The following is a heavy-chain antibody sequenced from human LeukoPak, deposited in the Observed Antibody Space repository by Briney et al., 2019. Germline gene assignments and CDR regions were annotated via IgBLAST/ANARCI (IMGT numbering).Heavy chain of an antibody. CDR3: ARDSSGWSHLPHY. D-gene: IGHD6-19*01. J-gene: IGHJ4*02. Sequence: ASVKVSCEASGYTFTSYGISWGRQAPGQGREWMGWISAYNGNTNYAQKLQGRVTMTTDTSTSTAYMELRSLRSDDTAVYYCARDSSGWSHLPHYWGQGTLVTVSS. CDR2: ISAYNGNT. CDR1: GYTFTSYG. V-gene: IGHV1-18*01.